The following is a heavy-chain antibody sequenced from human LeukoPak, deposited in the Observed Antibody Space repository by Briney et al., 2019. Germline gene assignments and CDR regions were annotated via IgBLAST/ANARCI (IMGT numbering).Heavy chain of an antibody. V-gene: IGHV4-31*03. J-gene: IGHJ4*02. CDR2: IYYSGST. Sequence: SQTLSLTCTVSGGXISSGGYYWSWIRQHPGKGLEWLGYIYYSGSTYYNPSLKSRVTISVDTSKNQFSLKLSSVTAADTAVYYCARVPLLYYDSSGYLGDWGQGTLVTVSS. CDR3: ARVPLLYYDSSGYLGD. D-gene: IGHD3-22*01. CDR1: GGXISSGGYY.